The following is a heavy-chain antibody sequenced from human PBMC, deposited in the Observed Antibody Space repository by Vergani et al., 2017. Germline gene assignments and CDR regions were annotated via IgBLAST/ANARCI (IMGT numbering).Heavy chain of an antibody. J-gene: IGHJ6*03. D-gene: IGHD2-15*01. CDR2: ISAYNGNT. CDR1: GYTFTSYG. CDR3: ARVILGYCSGGSCPYYYYYYMDV. Sequence: QVQLVQSGAEVKKPGASVKVSCKASGYTFTSYGISWVRQAPGQGLEWMGWISAYNGNTNYAQKLQGRVNMTTDTSTSTAYMELRSLRSDDTAVYYCARVILGYCSGGSCPYYYYYYMDVWGKGTTVTVSS. V-gene: IGHV1-18*01.